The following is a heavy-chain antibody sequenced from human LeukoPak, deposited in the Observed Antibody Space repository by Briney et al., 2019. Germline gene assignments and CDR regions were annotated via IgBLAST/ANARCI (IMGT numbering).Heavy chain of an antibody. CDR2: IYSDDTT. V-gene: IGHV3-53*01. J-gene: IGHJ4*02. Sequence: GGSLRLSCAASGFTVSSNYMSWVRQAPGKGLEWVSVIYSDDTTYYADSVKGRFTISRDSSKNTLYLQMNSLGAEDTAVYYCARDTTDGGFFDQWGQGTVVTVSS. CDR3: ARDTTDGGFFDQ. CDR1: GFTVSSNY. D-gene: IGHD4-17*01.